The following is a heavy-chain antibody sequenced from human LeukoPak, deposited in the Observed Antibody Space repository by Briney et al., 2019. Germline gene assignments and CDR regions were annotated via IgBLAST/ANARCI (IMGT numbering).Heavy chain of an antibody. Sequence: SETLSLTCAVYGGSFSGYYWSWIRQPPGKGLEWIGEINHSGSTNYNPSLKSRVTISVDTSKNHFSLNLRSVTAADTAVYYCARGRRYGNWFDPWGQGTLVTVSS. CDR3: ARGRRYGNWFDP. V-gene: IGHV4-34*01. CDR1: GGSFSGYY. CDR2: INHSGST. J-gene: IGHJ5*02. D-gene: IGHD3-9*01.